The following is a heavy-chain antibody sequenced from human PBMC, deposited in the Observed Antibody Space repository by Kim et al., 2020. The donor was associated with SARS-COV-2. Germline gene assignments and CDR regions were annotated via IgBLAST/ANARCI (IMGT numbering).Heavy chain of an antibody. Sequence: SSSGSYTTYADSGKGRFTNSRDNDKNSLYLQMNSLGAGDTAVYYCARKTIWGQGTLVTVSS. V-gene: IGHV3-11*06. CDR3: ARKTI. J-gene: IGHJ4*02. D-gene: IGHD1-7*01. CDR2: SSSGSYT.